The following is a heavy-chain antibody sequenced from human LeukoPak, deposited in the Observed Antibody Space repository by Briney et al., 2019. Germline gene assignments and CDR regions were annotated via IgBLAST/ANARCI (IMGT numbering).Heavy chain of an antibody. V-gene: IGHV3-23*01. CDR1: GFTFTNFA. J-gene: IGHJ3*02. Sequence: GGSLRLSCAASGFTFTNFAMSWVRQAPGKGLEWVSAISGSGGSTYYADSVKGRFTISRDNSKNTLYLQMNSLRAEDTAVYYCARDDYGDYGGAFDIWGQGTMVTVSS. CDR2: ISGSGGST. CDR3: ARDDYGDYGGAFDI. D-gene: IGHD4-17*01.